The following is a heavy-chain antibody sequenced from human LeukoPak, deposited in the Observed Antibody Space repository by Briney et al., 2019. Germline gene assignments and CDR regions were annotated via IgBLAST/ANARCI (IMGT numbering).Heavy chain of an antibody. CDR2: VKPDTGAT. V-gene: IGHV1-2*02. D-gene: IGHD3-10*01. CDR3: ARERPTLLTRIRGIATAPDH. Sequence: ASVKLSCKTSGYVFTAYYIHWVRQAPGQGLEWLGFVKPDTGATNSAQQLQGRVSMTSDASVTTAYMELSGLTSDDTAFYFCARERPTLLTRIRGIATAPDHWGQGTLVTVSS. J-gene: IGHJ5*02. CDR1: GYVFTAYY.